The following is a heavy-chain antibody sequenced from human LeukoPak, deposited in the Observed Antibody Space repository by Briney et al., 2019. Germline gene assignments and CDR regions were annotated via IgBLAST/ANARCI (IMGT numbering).Heavy chain of an antibody. J-gene: IGHJ4*02. D-gene: IGHD3-22*01. CDR3: ARDLYYYDSSGPGHGYYFDY. V-gene: IGHV1-18*01. CDR2: ISAYIGNT. Sequence: GASVKVSCKASGYTFTSYGISWVRQAPGQGLEWMGWISAYIGNTNYAQKLQGRVTMTTDTSTSAAYMELRSLRSDDTAVYYCARDLYYYDSSGPGHGYYFDYWGQGTLVTVSS. CDR1: GYTFTSYG.